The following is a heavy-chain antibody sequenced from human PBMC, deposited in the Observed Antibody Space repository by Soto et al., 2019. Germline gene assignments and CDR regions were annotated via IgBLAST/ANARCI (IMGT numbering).Heavy chain of an antibody. Sequence: ASVQVSCKASGYTFTSYGISWVRQAPGQGLEWMGWISAYNGNTNYAQKLQGRVTMTTDTSTSTAYMELRSLRSDDTAVYFCARDIVVVPAAMHAFDIWGQGPMVTFSS. D-gene: IGHD2-2*01. CDR1: GYTFTSYG. V-gene: IGHV1-18*01. CDR3: ARDIVVVPAAMHAFDI. J-gene: IGHJ3*02. CDR2: ISAYNGNT.